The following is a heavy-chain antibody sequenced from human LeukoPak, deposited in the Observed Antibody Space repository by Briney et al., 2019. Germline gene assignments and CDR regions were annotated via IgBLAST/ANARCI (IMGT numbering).Heavy chain of an antibody. J-gene: IGHJ4*02. CDR1: GFTFSSYA. Sequence: GGSLRLSCAASGFTFSSYAKHWVRQAPGKGLEWVAVISYDGSNKYYADSVKGRFAISRDNSKNTLYLQMNSLRAEDTAVYYCARAADFWSGYLNYWGQGTLVTVSS. D-gene: IGHD3-3*01. CDR3: ARAADFWSGYLNY. V-gene: IGHV3-30*09. CDR2: ISYDGSNK.